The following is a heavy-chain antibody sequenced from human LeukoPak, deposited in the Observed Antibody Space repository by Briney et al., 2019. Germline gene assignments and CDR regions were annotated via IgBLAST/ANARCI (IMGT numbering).Heavy chain of an antibody. V-gene: IGHV1-2*02. J-gene: IGHJ4*02. CDR1: GYTFTGYY. CDR3: APSSSDYFDY. Sequence: ASVKVSCKASGYTFTGYYMQWLRQAPGQGLEWMGWINPKSGGTNYAQKFQGRVTMTRDTSISTAYKELSRLTSDDTAVYYCAPSSSDYFDYWGQGTLVTVSS. CDR2: INPKSGGT. D-gene: IGHD6-13*01.